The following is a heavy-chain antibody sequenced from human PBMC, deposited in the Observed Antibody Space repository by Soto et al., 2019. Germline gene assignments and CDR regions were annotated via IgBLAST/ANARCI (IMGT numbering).Heavy chain of an antibody. Sequence: GGSLRLSCTVSGFAFNNYGINWVRQAPGKGLEWVSSISESDYTYYSDSVKGRFAISRDNAKSSVSLQMNTLRVEDTAVYYCAREDSIIIPAVSDFWGQGTLVTVSS. CDR1: GFAFNNYG. V-gene: IGHV3-21*01. CDR3: AREDSIIIPAVSDF. J-gene: IGHJ4*02. D-gene: IGHD2-2*01. CDR2: ISESDYT.